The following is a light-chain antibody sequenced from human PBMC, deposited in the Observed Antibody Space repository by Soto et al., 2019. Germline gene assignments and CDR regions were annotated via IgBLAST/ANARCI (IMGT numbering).Light chain of an antibody. CDR3: SSYTSSSTYV. V-gene: IGLV2-14*01. J-gene: IGLJ1*01. CDR2: EVS. CDR1: SSDVGGYNY. Sequence: SVLTQPASVSGSPRQSITISCTATSSDVGGYNYVSWYQQHPGKAPKLMIYEVSNRPSGVSNRFSGSKSGNTASLTISGLQAEDEADYYCSSYTSSSTYVFGTGTKVTV.